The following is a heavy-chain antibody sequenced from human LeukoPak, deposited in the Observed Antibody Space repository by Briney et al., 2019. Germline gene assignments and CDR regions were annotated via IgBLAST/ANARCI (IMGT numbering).Heavy chain of an antibody. Sequence: PSETLSLTCTVSGGSISSSYYYWSWIRQPPGKGLEWIGEINHSGSTNYNPSLKSRVTISVDTSKNQFSLKLSSVTAADTAVYYCARVIGRYDFWSGYYPGAGRWFDPWGQGILVTVSS. V-gene: IGHV4-39*07. CDR2: INHSGST. CDR1: GGSISSSYYY. D-gene: IGHD3-3*01. CDR3: ARVIGRYDFWSGYYPGAGRWFDP. J-gene: IGHJ5*02.